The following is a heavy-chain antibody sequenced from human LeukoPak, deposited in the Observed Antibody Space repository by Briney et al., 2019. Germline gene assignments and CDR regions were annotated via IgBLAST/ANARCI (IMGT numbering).Heavy chain of an antibody. CDR1: GYTFTSYD. J-gene: IGHJ4*02. D-gene: IGHD2-15*01. CDR3: ARVDIVVVVAANHYDY. V-gene: IGHV1-18*01. CDR2: ISAYNGNT. Sequence: ASVKVSCKASGYTFTSYDIRWVRQAPGQGLEWMGWISAYNGNTNYAQKLQGRVTMTTDTSTSTAYMELRSLRSDDTAVYYCARVDIVVVVAANHYDYWGQGTLVTVSS.